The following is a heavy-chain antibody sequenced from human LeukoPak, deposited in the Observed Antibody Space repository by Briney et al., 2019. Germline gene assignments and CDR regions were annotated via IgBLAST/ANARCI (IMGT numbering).Heavy chain of an antibody. CDR1: GFTFSSYA. Sequence: GGSLRLSCAASGFTFSSYAMSWVRQAPGKGLEWVSAISGIGGSTYYADSVKGRFTISRDNSKNTLYLQMNSLRAEDTAVYYCAKVGYGSGSYYTLSHFDYWGQGTLVTVSS. CDR3: AKVGYGSGSYYTLSHFDY. V-gene: IGHV3-23*01. D-gene: IGHD3-10*01. CDR2: ISGIGGST. J-gene: IGHJ4*02.